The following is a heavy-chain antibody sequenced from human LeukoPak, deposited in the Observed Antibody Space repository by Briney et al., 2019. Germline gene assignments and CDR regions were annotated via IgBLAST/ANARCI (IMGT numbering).Heavy chain of an antibody. J-gene: IGHJ4*02. CDR1: GGSISSGDYY. CDR2: TYYSGST. CDR3: ARFNPYYSNTDY. Sequence: ASETLSLTCTVSGGSISSGDYYWSWIRQPPGKGLEWIGYTYYSGSTYYNPSLKSRVTISVDTSKNQFSLKLSSVTAADTAVYYCARFNPYYSNTDYWGQGTLVTVSS. V-gene: IGHV4-30-4*08. D-gene: IGHD4-11*01.